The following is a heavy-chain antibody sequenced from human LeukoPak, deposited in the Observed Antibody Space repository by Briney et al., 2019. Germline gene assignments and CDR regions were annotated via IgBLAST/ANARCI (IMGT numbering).Heavy chain of an antibody. CDR1: GGSISSGGYS. J-gene: IGHJ5*02. CDR3: ARGGHYYDSSGFHWFDP. D-gene: IGHD3-22*01. Sequence: SETLSLTCALSGGSISSGGYSWSWIRQPPGRGLEWIGYIYHSGSTYYNPSLKSRVTLSVDSSKTQLSLKLTSVTAADTAVYYCARGGHYYDSSGFHWFDPWGQGTLVTVSS. CDR2: IYHSGST. V-gene: IGHV4-30-2*01.